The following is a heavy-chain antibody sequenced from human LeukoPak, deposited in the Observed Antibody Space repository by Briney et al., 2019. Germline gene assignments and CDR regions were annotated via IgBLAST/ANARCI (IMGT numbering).Heavy chain of an antibody. CDR3: ARDTRTETHHYYDSSGYPGY. CDR2: INPSGGST. Sequence: ASVKVSCKASGYTFTSYYMHWVRQAPGQGLEWMGIINPSGGSTSYAQKFQGRVTMTRDTSTSTVYMELSSLRSEDTAVCYCARDTRTETHHYYDSSGYPGYWGQGTLVTVSS. D-gene: IGHD3-22*01. J-gene: IGHJ4*02. V-gene: IGHV1-46*01. CDR1: GYTFTSYY.